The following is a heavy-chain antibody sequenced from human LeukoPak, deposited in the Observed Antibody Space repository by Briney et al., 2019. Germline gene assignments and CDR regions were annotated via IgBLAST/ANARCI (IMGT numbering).Heavy chain of an antibody. D-gene: IGHD2-15*01. V-gene: IGHV4-61*01. J-gene: IGHJ4*02. CDR3: ARACSGGSCYSYTFDY. CDR1: GGSVSSGSYY. Sequence: SETLSLTCTVSGGSVSSGSYYWSWIRQPPGKGLERISYIYYSGSTNYNPSLKSRVTISVDTSKNQFSLKLSSVTAADTAVYYCARACSGGSCYSYTFDYWGQGTLVTVSS. CDR2: IYYSGST.